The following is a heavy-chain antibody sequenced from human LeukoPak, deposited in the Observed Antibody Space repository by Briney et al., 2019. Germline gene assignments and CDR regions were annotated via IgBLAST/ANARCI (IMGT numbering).Heavy chain of an antibody. CDR3: ARVGGNRAFDY. J-gene: IGHJ4*02. Sequence: SVKVSCKASGGTFSSYAISWVRQAPGQGLEWMGRIIPTFGTANYAQKFQGRVTITTDESTSTAYMELSSLRSEDTAVYYCARVGGNRAFDYWGQGTLVTVSS. V-gene: IGHV1-69*05. D-gene: IGHD4-23*01. CDR1: GGTFSSYA. CDR2: IIPTFGTA.